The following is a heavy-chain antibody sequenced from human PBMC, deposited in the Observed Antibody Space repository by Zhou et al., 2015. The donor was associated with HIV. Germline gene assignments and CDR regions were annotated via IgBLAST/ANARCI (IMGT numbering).Heavy chain of an antibody. CDR2: VRTKPQNYAT. D-gene: IGHD7-27*01. J-gene: IGHJ4*02. CDR3: TATGD. Sequence: EVQLVQSGGGLVQPGGSLRLSCTASGFTFSGSAVDWVRHASGKGLEWLGRVRTKPQNYATVYSASVRGRFILSRDDSKKTAYLQMNNLKTDDTAIYYCTATGDWGQGTLVAVSS. V-gene: IGHV3-73*01. CDR1: GFTFSGSA.